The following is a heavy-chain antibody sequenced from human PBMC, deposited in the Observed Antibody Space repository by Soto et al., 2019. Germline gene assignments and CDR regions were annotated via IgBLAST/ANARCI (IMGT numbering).Heavy chain of an antibody. CDR1: GYTFTGYY. CDR3: ARERKGDSPPYGMDV. Sequence: VASVKVSCKASGYTFTGYYMHWVRQAPGQGLEWMGWINPNSGGTNYAQKFQGWVTMTRDTSISTAHMELSRLRSDDTAVYYCARERKGDSPPYGMDVWGQGTTVTVSS. CDR2: INPNSGGT. D-gene: IGHD2-21*01. J-gene: IGHJ6*02. V-gene: IGHV1-2*04.